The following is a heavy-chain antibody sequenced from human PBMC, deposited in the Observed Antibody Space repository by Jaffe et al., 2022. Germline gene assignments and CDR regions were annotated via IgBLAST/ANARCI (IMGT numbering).Heavy chain of an antibody. V-gene: IGHV3-11*01. D-gene: IGHD3-9*01. CDR3: ARDNPYYDILTGYRYYYYMDV. J-gene: IGHJ6*03. CDR1: GFTFSDYY. CDR2: ISSSGSTI. Sequence: QVQLVESGGGLVKPGGSLRLSCAASGFTFSDYYMSWIRQAPGKGLEWVSYISSSGSTIYYADSVKGRFTISRDNAKNSLYLQMNSLRAEDTAVYYCARDNPYYDILTGYRYYYYMDVWGKGTTVTVSS.